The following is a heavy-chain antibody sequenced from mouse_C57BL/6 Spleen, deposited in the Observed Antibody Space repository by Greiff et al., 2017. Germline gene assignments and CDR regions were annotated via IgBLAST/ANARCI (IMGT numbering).Heavy chain of an antibody. Sequence: VQLQQSGPELVKPGASVKISCKASGYTFTDYYMNWVKQSHGKSLEWIGDINPNNGGTSYNQKFKGKATLTVDKSSSTAYMELRSLTSEDSAVYYCARGKIYYDYDGYYFDYWGQGTTLTVSS. V-gene: IGHV1-26*01. CDR1: GYTFTDYY. D-gene: IGHD2-4*01. J-gene: IGHJ2*01. CDR3: ARGKIYYDYDGYYFDY. CDR2: INPNNGGT.